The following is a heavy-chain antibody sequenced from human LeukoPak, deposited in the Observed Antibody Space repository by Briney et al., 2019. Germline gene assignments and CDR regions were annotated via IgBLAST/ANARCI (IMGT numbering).Heavy chain of an antibody. CDR2: IIPIFGTA. D-gene: IGHD4-17*01. CDR1: GGTFSSYA. J-gene: IGHJ4*02. Sequence: ASVKVSCKASGGTFSSYAISWVRQAPGQGLEWMGGIIPIFGTANYAQKFQGRVTMTTDTSTSTAYMELRSLRSDDTAVYYCARVQDYGDFFDYWGQGTLVTVSS. V-gene: IGHV1-69*05. CDR3: ARVQDYGDFFDY.